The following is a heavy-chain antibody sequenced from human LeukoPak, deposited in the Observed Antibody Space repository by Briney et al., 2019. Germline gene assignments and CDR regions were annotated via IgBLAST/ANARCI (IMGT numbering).Heavy chain of an antibody. CDR3: ARQKISAAAGPYFDY. Sequence: GASVKVSCKASGYTFTSYDINWVRQATGQGLEWMGWMNPNSGNTGYAQKLQGRVTMTTDTSTSTAYMELRSLRSDDTAVYYCARQKISAAAGPYFDYWGRGTLVTVSS. D-gene: IGHD6-13*01. CDR2: MNPNSGNT. CDR1: GYTFTSYD. V-gene: IGHV1-8*01. J-gene: IGHJ4*02.